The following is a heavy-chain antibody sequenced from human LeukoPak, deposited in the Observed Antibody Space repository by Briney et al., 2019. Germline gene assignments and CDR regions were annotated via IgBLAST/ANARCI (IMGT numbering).Heavy chain of an antibody. V-gene: IGHV4-59*12. CDR3: ARGNFWSGSYDY. J-gene: IGHJ4*02. D-gene: IGHD3-3*01. CDR2: IYYSGST. CDR1: GGSISSYY. Sequence: SETLSLTCTVSGGSISSYYWSWIRQPPGKGLEWIGYIYYSGSTNYNPSLKSRVTMSVDTSKNQFSLKLSSVTAADTAVYYCARGNFWSGSYDYWGQGTLVTVSS.